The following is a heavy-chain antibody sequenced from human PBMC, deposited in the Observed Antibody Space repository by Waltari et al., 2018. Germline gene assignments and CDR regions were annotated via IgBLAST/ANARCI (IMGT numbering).Heavy chain of an antibody. J-gene: IGHJ4*02. CDR3: ARDTRIVVVPAAPFRVRFDY. Sequence: EVQLVESGGGLVQPGGSLRLSCAASGFTFSSYEMNWVRQTPGKGLELVSYISSSGRTIYYADSVKGRFTISRDNAKNSLYLQMNSLRAEDTAVYYCARDTRIVVVPAAPFRVRFDYWGQGTLVTVSS. V-gene: IGHV3-48*03. CDR1: GFTFSSYE. CDR2: ISSSGRTI. D-gene: IGHD2-2*01.